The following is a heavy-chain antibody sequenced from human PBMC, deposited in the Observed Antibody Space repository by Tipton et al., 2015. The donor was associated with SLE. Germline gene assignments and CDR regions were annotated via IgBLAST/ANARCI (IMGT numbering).Heavy chain of an antibody. Sequence: LRLSCTVSDGSISSFYWSWIRQPPGKGLEWIGYISDSGSTNYSPSLKSRVTISVDTSKNQLSLNLRSVTTADTAVYYCARGGLGVSYYYYMDVWGKGTTVTVSS. CDR2: ISDSGST. D-gene: IGHD1-26*01. CDR3: ARGGLGVSYYYYMDV. J-gene: IGHJ6*03. V-gene: IGHV4-59*01. CDR1: DGSISSFY.